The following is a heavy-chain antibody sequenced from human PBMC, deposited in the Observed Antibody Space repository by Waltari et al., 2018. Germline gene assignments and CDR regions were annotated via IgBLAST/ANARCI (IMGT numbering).Heavy chain of an antibody. CDR3: AKDRICSSSTCFEGGY. Sequence: EVQLLESGGGLVQPGGSLRLSCAASGFTFSSYAMNWVRQAPGRGLEWVSAISGIGGTPYYADSVKGRFTTSRDNSKNTLYLQMNSLRAEDTAVYYCAKDRICSSSTCFEGGYWGQGTLVTVSS. CDR2: ISGIGGTP. CDR1: GFTFSSYA. V-gene: IGHV3-23*01. D-gene: IGHD2-2*01. J-gene: IGHJ4*02.